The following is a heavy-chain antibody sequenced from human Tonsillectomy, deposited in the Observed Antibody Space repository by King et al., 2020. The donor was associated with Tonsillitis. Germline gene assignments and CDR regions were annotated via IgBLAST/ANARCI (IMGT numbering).Heavy chain of an antibody. V-gene: IGHV3-30*02. J-gene: IGHJ4*02. D-gene: IGHD2-15*01. CDR1: GFNFRTYG. CDR3: VKVLVVAAGYYFDY. Sequence: VQLVESGGGVVQPGGSLRLSCAASGFNFRTYGMHWVRQAPGKGLEWVAFIRYDGSKKYYADSVKGRFTISRDNSKNTLYLQMNSLRAEDTAVYYCVKVLVVAAGYYFDYWGQGTLVTVSS. CDR2: IRYDGSKK.